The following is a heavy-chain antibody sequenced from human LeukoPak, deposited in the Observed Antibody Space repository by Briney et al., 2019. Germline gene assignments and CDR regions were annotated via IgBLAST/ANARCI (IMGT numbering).Heavy chain of an antibody. J-gene: IGHJ4*02. CDR1: GGSISSGGYS. CDR2: IYWDDDK. Sequence: QTLSLTCAVSGGSISSGGYSWSWIRQPPGKGLEWLALIYWDDDKRYSPSLKSRLTITKDTSKNQVVLTMTNMDPVDTATYYCAHRRGGDFDYWGQGTLVTVSS. CDR3: AHRRGGDFDY. D-gene: IGHD3-16*01. V-gene: IGHV2-5*08.